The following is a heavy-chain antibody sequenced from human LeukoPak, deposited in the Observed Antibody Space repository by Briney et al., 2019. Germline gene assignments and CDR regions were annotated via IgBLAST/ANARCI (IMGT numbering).Heavy chain of an antibody. D-gene: IGHD6-13*01. CDR1: GGSISSYY. V-gene: IGHV4-59*01. J-gene: IGHJ6*02. CDR3: ARDPTPSSSWYNYYFYGMDV. Sequence: KPSETLSPTCTVSGGSISSYYWSWIRQPPGKGLEWIGYIYYSGSTNYNPSLKSRVTISVDTSKNQFSLKLSSVTAADTAVYYCARDPTPSSSWYNYYFYGMDVWGQGTTVTVSS. CDR2: IYYSGST.